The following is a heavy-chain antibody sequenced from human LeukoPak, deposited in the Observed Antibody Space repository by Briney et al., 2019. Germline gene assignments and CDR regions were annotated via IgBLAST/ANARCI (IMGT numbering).Heavy chain of an antibody. CDR2: ISYDGSNK. Sequence: PGGSLRLSCAASGFTFSSYAMHWVRQAPGKGLEWVAVISYDGSNKYYADSVKGRFTISRDNSKNTLYLQMNSLRAEDTAVYYCARDPENVYRYYYYYGMDVWGQGTTVTVSS. J-gene: IGHJ6*02. CDR1: GFTFSSYA. V-gene: IGHV3-30-3*01. CDR3: ARDPENVYRYYYYYGMDV. D-gene: IGHD2-8*01.